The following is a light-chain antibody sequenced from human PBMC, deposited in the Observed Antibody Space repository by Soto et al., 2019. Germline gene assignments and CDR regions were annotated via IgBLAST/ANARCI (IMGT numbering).Light chain of an antibody. V-gene: IGKV1-39*01. Sequence: GKGTFTFRASQSISSWLAWYQQKPGKAPKLLIYAASSLRSGVPSRFSGSGSGTDFTLTISSLQPEDFATYSCQQSYNTPWTFGQGPKVDIK. J-gene: IGKJ1*01. CDR1: QSISSW. CDR3: QQSYNTPWT. CDR2: AAS.